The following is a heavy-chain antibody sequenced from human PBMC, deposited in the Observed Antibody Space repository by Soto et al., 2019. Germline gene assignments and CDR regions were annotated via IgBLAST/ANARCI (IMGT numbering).Heavy chain of an antibody. V-gene: IGHV4-34*01. CDR1: VGSFSVYY. Sequence: SETLSVTCAISVGSFSVYYWSWIRQPPGKGLEWIGEINHSGSTNYNPSLKSRVTISVDTSKNQFSLKLSSATAADTAVYYCARAGRIAARPFNDWGQGTMVTVSS. J-gene: IGHJ4*02. D-gene: IGHD6-6*01. CDR2: INHSGST. CDR3: ARAGRIAARPFND.